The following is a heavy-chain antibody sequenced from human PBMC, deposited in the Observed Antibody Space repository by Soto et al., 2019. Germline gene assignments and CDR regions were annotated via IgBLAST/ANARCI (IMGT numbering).Heavy chain of an antibody. CDR3: ARGGSGYCSSTSCLYYFDY. CDR1: GYTFNSYG. J-gene: IGHJ4*02. D-gene: IGHD2-2*01. V-gene: IGHV1-18*01. Sequence: QVQLVQSGAEVKKPGASVKVSCKASGYTFNSYGISWVRQAPGQGLEWMGWISAYNGNTNYAQKLQGRVTMTTDTSTSTAYMELRSLRSDDTAVYYCARGGSGYCSSTSCLYYFDYWGQGNLVTVSS. CDR2: ISAYNGNT.